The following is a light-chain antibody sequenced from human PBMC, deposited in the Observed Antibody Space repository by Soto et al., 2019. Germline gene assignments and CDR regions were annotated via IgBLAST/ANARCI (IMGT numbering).Light chain of an antibody. Sequence: EIVLTQSPGTLSLSPGDRATLSCRASQSVSSNYLAWYQQKPGQAPRLIIYVASIRATGIPDRFSGSGSGADFTLTIRRLEPEDFAVYYCQQYGSSPRTFGQGTKVEIK. CDR1: QSVSSNY. J-gene: IGKJ1*01. CDR3: QQYGSSPRT. V-gene: IGKV3-20*01. CDR2: VAS.